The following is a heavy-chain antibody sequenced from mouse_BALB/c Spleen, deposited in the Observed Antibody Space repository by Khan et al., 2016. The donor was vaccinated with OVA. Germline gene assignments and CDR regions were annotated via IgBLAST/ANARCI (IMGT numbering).Heavy chain of an antibody. CDR3: ARRNYFGYTFAY. V-gene: IGHV1-77*01. J-gene: IGHJ3*01. CDR2: ISPGSGDT. Sequence: QVQLKQSGAELARPGASVKLSCKASGYTFTDYYINWVKQRTGQGLEWIGEISPGSGDTYYNEKFKGKATLTADKSSNTAYMQLSSLTSAASAVYFCARRNYFGYTFAYWGQGTLVPVSA. D-gene: IGHD1-2*01. CDR1: GYTFTDYY.